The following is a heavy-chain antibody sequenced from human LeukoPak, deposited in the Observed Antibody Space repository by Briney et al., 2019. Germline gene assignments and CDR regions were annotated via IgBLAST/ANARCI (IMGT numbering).Heavy chain of an antibody. J-gene: IGHJ3*02. CDR3: ASWGSTRREDGAFDI. Sequence: ASVKVSCKASGYTFTSYAMHWVRQAPGQRLEWMGWINAGNGNTRYSQKFQGRVTITRDTSASTAYMELSSLRSEDTAVYYCASWGSTRREDGAFDIWGQGTMVTVSS. D-gene: IGHD3-16*01. V-gene: IGHV1-3*01. CDR2: INAGNGNT. CDR1: GYTFTSYA.